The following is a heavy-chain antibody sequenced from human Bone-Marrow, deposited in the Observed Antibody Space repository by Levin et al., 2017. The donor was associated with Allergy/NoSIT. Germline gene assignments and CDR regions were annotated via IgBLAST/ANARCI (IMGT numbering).Heavy chain of an antibody. V-gene: IGHV4-39*01. J-gene: IGHJ5*01. CDR3: ARRHDDYGYNWFDS. Sequence: GSLRLSCSVSGGSISVSYYYWGWIRQAPGKGLEWIGNIHYTGSTFSNPSLKSRVTISVDTSKSQFSLSLTSVTAADTAVYYCARRHDDYGYNWFDSWGQGILVTVSS. CDR1: GGSISVSYYY. CDR2: IHYTGST. D-gene: IGHD4-17*01.